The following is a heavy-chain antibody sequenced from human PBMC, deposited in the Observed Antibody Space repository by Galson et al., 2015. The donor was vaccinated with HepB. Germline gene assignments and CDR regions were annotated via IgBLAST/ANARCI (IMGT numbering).Heavy chain of an antibody. V-gene: IGHV3-64D*06. J-gene: IGHJ4*02. CDR1: GFTFSNYA. CDR2: VSSNGAIT. Sequence: SLRLSCAASGFTFSNYAVHWVRQAPGKGLEYVSGVSSNGAITYYADSVKGRFTISRDNSKNTLYLQMSSLRAEDTAVYYCARGLDIAPTRPLDYWGQGTLVTVSS. CDR3: ARGLDIAPTRPLDY. D-gene: IGHD5-12*01.